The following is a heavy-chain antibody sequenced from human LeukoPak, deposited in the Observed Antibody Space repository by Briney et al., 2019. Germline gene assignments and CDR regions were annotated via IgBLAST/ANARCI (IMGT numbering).Heavy chain of an antibody. J-gene: IGHJ4*02. CDR1: GFTFNNYA. V-gene: IGHV3-23*01. CDR3: AKGRQQQLVTYFDY. Sequence: PGGSLRLSCAASGFTFNNYAMTWVRQAPGKGLEWVSAISGSGGSTYYADSVQGRFSISRDNSRNTLYLQMSSLRAEDTAVYYRAKGRQQQLVTYFDYWGQGTLVTVSS. D-gene: IGHD6-13*01. CDR2: ISGSGGST.